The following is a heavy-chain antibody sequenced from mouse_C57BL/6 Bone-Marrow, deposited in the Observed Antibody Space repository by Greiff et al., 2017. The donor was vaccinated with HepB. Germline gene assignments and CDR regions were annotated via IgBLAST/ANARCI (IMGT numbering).Heavy chain of an antibody. Sequence: QVQLQQPGAELVKPGASVKLSCKASGYTFTSYWMHWVKQRPGQGLEWIGMIHPNSGSTNYNEKFKSKATLTVDKPSSTAYMQLSSLTSEDSAVYYCAREGLGRGWFAYWGQGTLVTVSA. CDR2: IHPNSGST. J-gene: IGHJ3*01. CDR1: GYTFTSYW. CDR3: AREGLGRGWFAY. D-gene: IGHD4-1*01. V-gene: IGHV1-64*01.